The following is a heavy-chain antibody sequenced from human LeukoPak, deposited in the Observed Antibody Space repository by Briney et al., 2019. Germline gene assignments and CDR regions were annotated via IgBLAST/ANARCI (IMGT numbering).Heavy chain of an antibody. D-gene: IGHD3-22*01. CDR1: GFTFSSYG. V-gene: IGHV3-23*01. CDR3: AKRGHYDSSGSYAPFDY. Sequence: GGSLRHSCAASGFTFSSYGMSWVRQAPGKGLEWVSAFSGGGGTYYADSVKGRFTVSRDNSKNTLYLQMISLRAEDTAVYYCAKRGHYDSSGSYAPFDYWGQGTLVTVSS. CDR2: FSGGGGT. J-gene: IGHJ4*02.